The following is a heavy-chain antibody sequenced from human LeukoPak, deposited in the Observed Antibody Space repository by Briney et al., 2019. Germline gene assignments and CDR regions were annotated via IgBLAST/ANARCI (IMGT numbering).Heavy chain of an antibody. CDR3: ARARIAADHDAFDI. Sequence: SETLSLTCTVSGGSISSGSYYWSWIRQPAGKGLEWIGRIYTSGSTNYNPSLKSRVTISVDTSKNQFSLKLSSVTAADTAVYYCARARIAADHDAFDIWGQGTMVTVSS. CDR2: IYTSGST. V-gene: IGHV4-61*02. CDR1: GGSISSGSYY. J-gene: IGHJ3*02. D-gene: IGHD6-13*01.